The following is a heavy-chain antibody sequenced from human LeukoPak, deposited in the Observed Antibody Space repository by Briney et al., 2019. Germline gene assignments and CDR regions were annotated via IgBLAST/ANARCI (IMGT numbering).Heavy chain of an antibody. CDR2: IIPIFGTA. J-gene: IGHJ4*02. CDR1: GGTFSSYA. V-gene: IGHV1-69*06. Sequence: SVKVSCKASGGTFSSYAISWVRQAPGQGLEWMGGIIPIFGTANYAQKFQGRVTITADKSTSTAYMELSSLRSEDTAVYYCAREIIAAERFFDYWGQGTLDTVSS. D-gene: IGHD6-13*01. CDR3: AREIIAAERFFDY.